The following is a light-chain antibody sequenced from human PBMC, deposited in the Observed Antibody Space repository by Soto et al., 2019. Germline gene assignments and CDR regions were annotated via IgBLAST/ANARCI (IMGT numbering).Light chain of an antibody. V-gene: IGKV3D-15*01. J-gene: IGKJ5*01. CDR2: GAF. CDR3: QQYTGPPTT. CDR1: QSISDT. Sequence: EIVMTQSPATLSVSPGGRATLSCRASQSISDTLAWYQQKPGQAPRLLIYGAFNRATGIPARFSGSGSGTDFTLTITRLEPEDSAVYFCQQYTGPPTTFGQGTRLEIK.